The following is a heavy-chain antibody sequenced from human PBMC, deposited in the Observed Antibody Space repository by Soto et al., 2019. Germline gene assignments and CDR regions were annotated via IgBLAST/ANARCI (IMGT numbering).Heavy chain of an antibody. CDR1: NGSLNFYY. J-gene: IGHJ6*02. Sequence: SETLSLTCNVSNGSLNFYYWSWIRQPPGKELEWIGNIYYRGTTNYNPSLQGRVTMSIDTSKNQFSLMLTSVTAADTAVYYCARELRYCSGGSCYAYYGMDVWGQGTTVTVSS. CDR3: ARELRYCSGGSCYAYYGMDV. CDR2: IYYRGTT. V-gene: IGHV4-59*12. D-gene: IGHD2-15*01.